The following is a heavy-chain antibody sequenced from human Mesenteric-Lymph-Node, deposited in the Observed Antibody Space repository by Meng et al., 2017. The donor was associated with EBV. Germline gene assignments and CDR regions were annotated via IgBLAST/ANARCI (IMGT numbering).Heavy chain of an antibody. V-gene: IGHV3-23*04. D-gene: IGHD4-17*01. J-gene: IGHJ4*02. Sequence: VQPVESGGGVVQPGRSLRLSCAASGFTFSSYGMHWVRQAPGKGLEWVSAISAGGSSSYYADSVQGRFTISGDNSKNTLYLQMNSLRAEDTAVYYCAKVRYGDRYYFDYWGQGTLVTVYS. CDR2: ISAGGSSS. CDR3: AKVRYGDRYYFDY. CDR1: GFTFSSYG.